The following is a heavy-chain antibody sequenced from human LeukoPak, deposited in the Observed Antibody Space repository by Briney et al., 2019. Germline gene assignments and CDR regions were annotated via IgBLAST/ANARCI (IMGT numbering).Heavy chain of an antibody. J-gene: IGHJ4*02. Sequence: ASVNVSCKASGYTFTSYGISWVRQAPGQGLEWMGWISAYNGNTNYAQKLQGRVTMTTDTSTSTAYMELRSLRSDDTAVYYCARMEDYVWGSYRTSFSFDYWGQGTLVTVSS. CDR1: GYTFTSYG. V-gene: IGHV1-18*01. CDR3: ARMEDYVWGSYRTSFSFDY. D-gene: IGHD3-16*02. CDR2: ISAYNGNT.